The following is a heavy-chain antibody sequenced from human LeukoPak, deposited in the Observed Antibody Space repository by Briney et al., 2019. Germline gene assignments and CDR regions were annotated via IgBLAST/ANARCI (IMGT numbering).Heavy chain of an antibody. CDR2: INPSGGST. V-gene: IGHV1-46*01. J-gene: IGHJ6*03. CDR3: ATKERKDSSSSNYYYMDV. CDR1: GYTFTSYY. Sequence: ASVKVSCKASGYTFTSYYMHWVRQAPGQGLEWMGIINPSGGSTSYAQKFQGRVTMTRDTSTSTVYMELSSLRSEDTAVYYCATKERKDSSSSNYYYMDVWGKGTTVTVSS. D-gene: IGHD6-6*01.